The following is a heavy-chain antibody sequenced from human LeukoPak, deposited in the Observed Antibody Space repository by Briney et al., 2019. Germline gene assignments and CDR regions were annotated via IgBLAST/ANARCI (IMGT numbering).Heavy chain of an antibody. J-gene: IGHJ3*02. Sequence: PGGSLRLSCAASGFTFDSYWMSWVRQAPGKGLEWVSYISSSSSTIYYADSVKGRFTISRDNAKNSLYLQMNSLRAEDTAVYYCARERASRSGSGAFDIWGQGTMVTVSS. CDR1: GFTFDSYW. V-gene: IGHV3-48*04. CDR2: ISSSSSTI. CDR3: ARERASRSGSGAFDI. D-gene: IGHD1-26*01.